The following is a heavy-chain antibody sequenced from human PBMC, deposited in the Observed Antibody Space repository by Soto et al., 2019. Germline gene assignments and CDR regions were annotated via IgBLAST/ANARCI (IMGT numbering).Heavy chain of an antibody. CDR3: ARHGYCGGDCLDGMDV. CDR2: IYPGDSDT. J-gene: IGHJ6*02. CDR1: GCSFTSYW. V-gene: IGHV5-51*01. D-gene: IGHD2-21*02. Sequence: GESLKISCKGSGCSFTSYWIGWVRQMPGKGLEGIGIIYPGDSDTRYSPSFQGQVTISADKAISTAYLQWSSLKASDTAMYYCARHGYCGGDCLDGMDVRGQRTTVTVSS.